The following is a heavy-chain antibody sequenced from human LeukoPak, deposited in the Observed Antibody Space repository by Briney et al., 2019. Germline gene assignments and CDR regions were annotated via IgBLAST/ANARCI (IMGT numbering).Heavy chain of an antibody. CDR1: RFTLSIDG. J-gene: IGHJ5*02. CDR2: IWYDGSSK. Sequence: GRSLSLSCAASRFTLSIDGMLGVRPAPGEGLEWGAVIWYDGSSKYYAASVKGRFTISRDNSKNPLYLQMSSLSAEDTAVYYCARDNPPLPFFEWLFGWFDPWGQGTLVTVSS. CDR3: ARDNPPLPFFEWLFGWFDP. D-gene: IGHD3-3*01. V-gene: IGHV3-33*01.